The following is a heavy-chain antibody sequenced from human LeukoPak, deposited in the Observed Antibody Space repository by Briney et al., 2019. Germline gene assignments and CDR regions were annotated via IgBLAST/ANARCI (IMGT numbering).Heavy chain of an antibody. Sequence: GGSLRLSCAASGFTFSSYAMSWVRQAPGKGLEWVAVIWYDGSRKYYSDSVKGRFTISRDNSRDTLFLQMNSLRVEDTAVYYCARRKAAAGFDYWGQGTLVTVSS. CDR1: GFTFSSYA. J-gene: IGHJ4*02. CDR3: ARRKAAAGFDY. CDR2: IWYDGSRK. V-gene: IGHV3-33*08. D-gene: IGHD6-13*01.